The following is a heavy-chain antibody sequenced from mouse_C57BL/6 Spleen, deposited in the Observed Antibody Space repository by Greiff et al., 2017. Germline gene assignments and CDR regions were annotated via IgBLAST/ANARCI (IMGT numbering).Heavy chain of an antibody. Sequence: QVQLQQPGAELVRPGSSVKLSCKASGYTFTSYWMHWVKQRPIQGLEWIGNIDPSDSETHYNQKFKDKATLTVDKSSSTAYMQLSSLTSEDSAVYYCAREITTVVAPYWYFDVWGTGTTVTVSS. J-gene: IGHJ1*03. CDR2: IDPSDSET. CDR3: AREITTVVAPYWYFDV. V-gene: IGHV1-52*01. D-gene: IGHD1-1*01. CDR1: GYTFTSYW.